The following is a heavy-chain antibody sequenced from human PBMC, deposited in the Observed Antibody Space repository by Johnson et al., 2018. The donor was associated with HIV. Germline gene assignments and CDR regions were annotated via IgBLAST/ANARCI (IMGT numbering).Heavy chain of an antibody. CDR2: IKSKVDGGTI. Sequence: VQLMESGGGLVKPGGSLRLSCAASGFTFSNAWMSWVRQAPGKGLEWVGRIKSKVDGGTIDYAAPVKGRFSISRDNSKSTLSLQMNSPRVDDTAIYYCARVRAGRENAFDIWGQGTMVTVSS. V-gene: IGHV3-15*01. J-gene: IGHJ3*02. CDR1: GFTFSNAW. CDR3: ARVRAGRENAFDI. D-gene: IGHD1-26*01.